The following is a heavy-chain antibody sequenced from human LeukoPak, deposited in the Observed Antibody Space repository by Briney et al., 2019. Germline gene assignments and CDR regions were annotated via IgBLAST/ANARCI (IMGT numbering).Heavy chain of an antibody. D-gene: IGHD5-24*01. Sequence: PSETLSLTCTVSGGSISSSSYYWGWIRQPPGKGLEWIGYIYYSGSTYYNPSLKSRVTISVDTSKNQFSLKLSSVTAADTAVYYCARGCRDGYTSNWFDPWGQGTLVTVSS. CDR2: IYYSGST. CDR3: ARGCRDGYTSNWFDP. J-gene: IGHJ5*02. V-gene: IGHV4-31*03. CDR1: GGSISSSSYY.